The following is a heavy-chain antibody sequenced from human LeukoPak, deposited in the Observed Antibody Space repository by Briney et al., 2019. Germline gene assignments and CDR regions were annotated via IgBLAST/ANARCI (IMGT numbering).Heavy chain of an antibody. J-gene: IGHJ5*02. CDR2: INPSGGST. Sequence: ASVKVSCKASGYTFTSYYMHWVRQAPGQGLEWMGIINPSGGSTSYAQKFQGRVTMTRDMSTSTVYMELSSLRSEDTAVYYCARDLGPHSSGYSNWFDPWGQGTLVTVSP. D-gene: IGHD3-22*01. CDR1: GYTFTSYY. CDR3: ARDLGPHSSGYSNWFDP. V-gene: IGHV1-46*01.